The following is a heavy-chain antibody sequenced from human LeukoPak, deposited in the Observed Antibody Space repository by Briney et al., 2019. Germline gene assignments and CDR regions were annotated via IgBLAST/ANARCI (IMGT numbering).Heavy chain of an antibody. CDR1: GHTLTELS. D-gene: IGHD3-10*01. J-gene: IGHJ6*03. Sequence: GASVKVSCKVSGHTLTELSMHWVRQAPGKGLEWMGGFDPEDGETIYAQKFQGRVTMTEDTSTDTAYMELSSLRSEDTAVYYCATSDRRYYYGSGTRDYYYYYYMDVWGKGTTVTISS. CDR3: ATSDRRYYYGSGTRDYYYYYYMDV. V-gene: IGHV1-24*01. CDR2: FDPEDGET.